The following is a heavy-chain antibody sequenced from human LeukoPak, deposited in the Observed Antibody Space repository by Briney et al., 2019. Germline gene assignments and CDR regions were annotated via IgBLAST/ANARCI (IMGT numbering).Heavy chain of an antibody. V-gene: IGHV3-21*01. J-gene: IGHJ4*02. CDR3: ARGIEVAYSGYDRHYFDY. D-gene: IGHD5-12*01. Sequence: GGSLRLSCAASGFNFNTYSMNWVRQAPGKGLEWVSATTCNSSYKYYADSVRGRFTISRDNSKNSLYLQMNSLRAEDMAVYYCARGIEVAYSGYDRHYFDYWGQGTLVPGSS. CDR2: TTCNSSYK. CDR1: GFNFNTYS.